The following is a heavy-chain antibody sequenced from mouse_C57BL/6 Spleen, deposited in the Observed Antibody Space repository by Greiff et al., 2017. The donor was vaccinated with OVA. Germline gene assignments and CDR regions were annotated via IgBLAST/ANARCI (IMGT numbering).Heavy chain of an antibody. CDR1: GYTFTDYY. Sequence: VQLQQSGPELVKPGASVKISCKASGYTFTDYYMNWVKQSHGKSLEWIGDINPNNGGTSYNQKFKGKATLTVDKSSSTAYMELRSLTSEDSAVYYCARGPGGLDYWGKGTTLTVSS. CDR3: ARGPGGLDY. D-gene: IGHD3-3*01. CDR2: INPNNGGT. J-gene: IGHJ2*01. V-gene: IGHV1-26*01.